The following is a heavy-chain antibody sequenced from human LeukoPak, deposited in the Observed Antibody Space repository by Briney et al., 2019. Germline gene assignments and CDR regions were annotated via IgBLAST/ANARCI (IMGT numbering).Heavy chain of an antibody. Sequence: GASVKVSCKASGYTFTGYYMHWVRQAPGQGLEWMGWINPNSGGTNYAQKFQGRVTMTRDTSISTDYMELSSLRSEDTAIYYCARDNSVGDNVWWFDPWGQGTLVTVSS. D-gene: IGHD1-26*01. V-gene: IGHV1-2*02. CDR2: INPNSGGT. CDR3: ARDNSVGDNVWWFDP. CDR1: GYTFTGYY. J-gene: IGHJ5*02.